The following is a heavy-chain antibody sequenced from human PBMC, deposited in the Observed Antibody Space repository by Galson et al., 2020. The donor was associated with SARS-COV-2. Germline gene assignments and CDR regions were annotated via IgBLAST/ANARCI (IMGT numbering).Heavy chain of an antibody. J-gene: IGHJ4*02. V-gene: IGHV4-39*01. CDR1: GGSISDNNYY. Sequence: SETLSLTCSVSGGSISDNNYYWAWIRQPPGKGLEWIGRFSDGGVAYYETSLKSRLTMSVDTSKNQLSLRLTSVTAADTAVYYCARHQAIFGVIIIRSPFDYWGQGSLVTVSS. CDR2: FSDGGVA. D-gene: IGHD3-3*01. CDR3: ARHQAIFGVIIIRSPFDY.